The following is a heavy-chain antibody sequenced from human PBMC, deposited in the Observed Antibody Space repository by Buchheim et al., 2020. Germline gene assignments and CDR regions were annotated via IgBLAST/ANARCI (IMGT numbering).Heavy chain of an antibody. CDR2: IYPSDSLI. CDR3: ARHTGYNYGYTYPYYALDV. D-gene: IGHD5-18*01. V-gene: IGHV5-51*01. J-gene: IGHJ6*02. CDR1: GFTITNYW. Sequence: EVQLVQSGVEVRKPGESLKISCKASGFTITNYWIAWVRQIPGKGLEWMGTIYPSDSLIRYSPSFQGQVTISADKSIGTAYLQWSSLRASDTGIYYCARHTGYNYGYTYPYYALDVWGQGT.